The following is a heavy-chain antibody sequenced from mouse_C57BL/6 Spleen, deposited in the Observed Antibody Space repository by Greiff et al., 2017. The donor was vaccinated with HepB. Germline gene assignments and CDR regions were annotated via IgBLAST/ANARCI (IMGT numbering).Heavy chain of an antibody. V-gene: IGHV5-16*01. Sequence: DVQLVESEGGLVQPGSSMKLSCTASGFTFSDYYMAWVRQVPEKGLEWVANINYDGSSTYYLDSLKSRFIISRDNAKNILYLQMSSLKSEDTATYYCARVWDGYYFDYWGQGTTLTVSS. CDR2: INYDGSST. D-gene: IGHD4-1*01. CDR1: GFTFSDYY. J-gene: IGHJ2*01. CDR3: ARVWDGYYFDY.